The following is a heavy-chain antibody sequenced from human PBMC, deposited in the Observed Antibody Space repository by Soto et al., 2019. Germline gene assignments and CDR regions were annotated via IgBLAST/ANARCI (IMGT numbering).Heavy chain of an antibody. CDR1: GGSFSGYY. CDR3: ARGRIVVVPAAMGTFDY. V-gene: IGHV4-34*01. CDR2: INHSGST. Sequence: QVQLQQWGAGLLKPSETLSLTCAVYGGSFSGYYWSWIRQPPGKGLEWIGEINHSGSTNYNPSLKSRVTISVDTSKNQFSLKLSSVTAADTAVYYCARGRIVVVPAAMGTFDYWGQGTLVTVSS. D-gene: IGHD2-2*01. J-gene: IGHJ4*02.